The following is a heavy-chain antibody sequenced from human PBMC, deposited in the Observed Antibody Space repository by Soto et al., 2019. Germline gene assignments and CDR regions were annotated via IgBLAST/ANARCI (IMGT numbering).Heavy chain of an antibody. CDR2: TYYRSKWYY. CDR1: GDSVSSNSAG. J-gene: IGHJ4*01. Sequence: PSQTLSLTCAITGDSVSSNSAGWSWVRQSPSRGLEWLGRTYYRSKWYYEYAVSVRGRITINPDTSKNQYSLQLNSVTPEVTAVYFCARGEQYSGRIFDYWGQGTLVTVSS. D-gene: IGHD1-26*01. CDR3: ARGEQYSGRIFDY. V-gene: IGHV6-1*01.